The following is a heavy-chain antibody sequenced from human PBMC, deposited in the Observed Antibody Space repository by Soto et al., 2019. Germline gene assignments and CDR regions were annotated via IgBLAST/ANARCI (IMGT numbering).Heavy chain of an antibody. CDR2: INGYNGNT. CDR3: ARMGDVPYYYYGMDV. CDR1: GYTFTRSG. V-gene: IGHV1-18*01. Sequence: QVQLVQSGAEVKKPGASVKVSCKASGYTFTRSGISWVRQAPGQGLEWMGWINGYNGNTNYAQKFQGRITMTTDTPTSTAYMELRSLRSDDTAVSYCARMGDVPYYYYGMDVWGQGTTVIVSS. D-gene: IGHD3-16*01. J-gene: IGHJ6*02.